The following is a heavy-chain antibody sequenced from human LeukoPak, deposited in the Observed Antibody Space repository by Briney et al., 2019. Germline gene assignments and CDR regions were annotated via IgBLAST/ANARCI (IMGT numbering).Heavy chain of an antibody. CDR1: GFTFRNYG. CDR3: AQIHDHGDYVAF. D-gene: IGHD1-1*01. CDR2: ISGSGGTT. Sequence: GSLRLSCAASGFTFRNYGMTWVRQAPGKGLEWVAGISGSGGTTHYSDSVKGRCTISRDNSKNTLSLQINSLRAEDTAVYYCAQIHDHGDYVAFWGQGALVAVSS. V-gene: IGHV3-23*01. J-gene: IGHJ4*02.